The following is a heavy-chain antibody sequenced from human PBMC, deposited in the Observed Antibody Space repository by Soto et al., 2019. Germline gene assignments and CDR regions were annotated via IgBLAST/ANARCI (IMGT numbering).Heavy chain of an antibody. D-gene: IGHD2-2*01. CDR3: ARFRDCSGSRCYPSFDFDL. J-gene: IGHJ3*01. Sequence: QVQLVQSGVEVKKPGASVKVSCKASGYNFSTHGLTWVRQAPGQGLEWMGWITPYNGNTNYAQNFQGRVTMSTDTSTKSGVMEVRSLRPDDTDVYYCARFRDCSGSRCYPSFDFDLWGQGTMVTVSS. CDR2: ITPYNGNT. V-gene: IGHV1-18*01. CDR1: GYNFSTHG.